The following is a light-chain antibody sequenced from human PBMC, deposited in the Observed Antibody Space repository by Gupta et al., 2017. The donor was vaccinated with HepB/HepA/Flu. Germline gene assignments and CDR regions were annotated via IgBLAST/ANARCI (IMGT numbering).Light chain of an antibody. V-gene: IGLV1-44*01. CDR2: SNN. CDR1: SSNIGSNA. J-gene: IGLJ2*01. Sequence: QSVLTQPPSASGTPGQRVTISCSGSSSNIGSNAVNWYQQVPGTAPKLLSYSNNQRPSGVPDRFSGSKSGTSASLAISGLQSEDESDYDGATWDDSLNGPVFGGGTKLTVL. CDR3: ATWDDSLNGPV.